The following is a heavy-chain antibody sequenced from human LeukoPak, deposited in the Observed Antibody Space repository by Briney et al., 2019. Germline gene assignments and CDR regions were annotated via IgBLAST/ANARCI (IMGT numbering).Heavy chain of an antibody. D-gene: IGHD1-26*01. Sequence: GGSLRLSCAASGFTFDDYAMHWVRQAPGKGLEWVSLISWDGGSTYYADSVKGRFTISRDNSKNSLYLQMNSLRAEDTALYYCAQDIHAVGINWSDAWGQGTPVTVSS. CDR1: GFTFDDYA. CDR2: ISWDGGST. V-gene: IGHV3-43D*03. J-gene: IGHJ5*02. CDR3: AQDIHAVGINWSDA.